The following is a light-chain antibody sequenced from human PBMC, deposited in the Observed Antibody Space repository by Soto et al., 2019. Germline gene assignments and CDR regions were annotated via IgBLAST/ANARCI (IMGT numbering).Light chain of an antibody. CDR3: CSYAGSSTGV. CDR1: SSDVGSYNP. J-gene: IGLJ3*02. V-gene: IGLV2-23*01. CDR2: EGS. Sequence: QSALTQPASVSGSPGQSITISCTGTSSDVGSYNPVSWYQQHPGKAPKLLIYEGSKRPSGVSNRFSGSKSGNTAALTISGLQAEDEADYYCCSYAGSSTGVFGGGTKVTVL.